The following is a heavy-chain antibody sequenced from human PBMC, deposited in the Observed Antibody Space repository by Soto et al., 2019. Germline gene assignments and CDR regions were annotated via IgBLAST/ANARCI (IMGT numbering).Heavy chain of an antibody. CDR1: GFIFSDFY. V-gene: IGHV3-11*01. CDR2: ISSDGSAT. D-gene: IGHD3-10*01. J-gene: IGHJ5*02. Sequence: QLVESGGGLVKPGGSLRLSCTASGFIFSDFYMAWIRQAPGKGLEWVSYISSDGSATYKESVKGRFTVSRDNAKDSLYLQMNSLRDEDTAVYYCVRDRDRRWFDPWGQGTLVTVSS. CDR3: VRDRDRRWFDP.